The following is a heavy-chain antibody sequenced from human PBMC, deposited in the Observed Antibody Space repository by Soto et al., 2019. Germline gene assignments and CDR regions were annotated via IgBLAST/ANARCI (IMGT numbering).Heavy chain of an antibody. D-gene: IGHD2-2*01. V-gene: IGHV1-3*01. CDR1: GYTFTNYA. Sequence: QVQLVQSGAEVKKPGASVKVSCKASGYTFTNYAMHWVRQAPGQRLKWMGWINAGNGNTKYSQKFQGRVTITRDTYASTAYMELISLRSEDTAVYYCAREACSGTSGHTQANYYAMDVWGQVTMVTVSS. CDR2: INAGNGNT. J-gene: IGHJ6*02. CDR3: AREACSGTSGHTQANYYAMDV.